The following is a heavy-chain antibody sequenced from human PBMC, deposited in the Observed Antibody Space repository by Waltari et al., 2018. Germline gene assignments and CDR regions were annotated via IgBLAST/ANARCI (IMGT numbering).Heavy chain of an antibody. CDR1: GGTFSSYA. J-gene: IGHJ4*02. D-gene: IGHD6-19*01. V-gene: IGHV1-69*05. CDR2: IIPSFGTA. CDR3: AREGNGCFDY. Sequence: QVQLVQSGAEVKKPGSSVTVSCKAAGGTFSSYAIGWVRQAPGQGLEWMGGIIPSFGTANYAQKFQGRVTITTDESTSTAYMELSSLSSEDTALYYCAREGNGCFDYWGQGTLVTVSS.